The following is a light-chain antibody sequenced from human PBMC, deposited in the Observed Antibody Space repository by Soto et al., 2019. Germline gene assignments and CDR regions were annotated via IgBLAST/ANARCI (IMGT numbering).Light chain of an antibody. CDR2: EGS. CDR3: CSYAGSSSFRVL. V-gene: IGLV2-23*03. J-gene: IGLJ2*01. Sequence: QSALTQPASVSGSPGQSITISCTGTSSDVGSYNLVSWYQQHPGKAPKLMIYEGSKRPSGVSNRFSGSKSGNTASLTISGLQAEDEADYYCCSYAGSSSFRVLFGGGTQLTVL. CDR1: SSDVGSYNL.